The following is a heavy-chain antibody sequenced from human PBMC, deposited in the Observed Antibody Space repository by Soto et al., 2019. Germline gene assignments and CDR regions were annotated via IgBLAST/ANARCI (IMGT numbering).Heavy chain of an antibody. D-gene: IGHD4-4*01. CDR3: ARVPTTETNTGMDV. V-gene: IGHV3-74*01. Sequence: EVQLVESGGGLVQPGGSLRLSCAASGFTFSSYWMHWVRQAPGEGLMCVSRINPDGSTTSYADSVKGRFTISRDNAKNTLYLQMNSLRVEDTAVYYCARVPTTETNTGMDVWGQGTTVTVSS. CDR1: GFTFSSYW. CDR2: INPDGSTT. J-gene: IGHJ6*02.